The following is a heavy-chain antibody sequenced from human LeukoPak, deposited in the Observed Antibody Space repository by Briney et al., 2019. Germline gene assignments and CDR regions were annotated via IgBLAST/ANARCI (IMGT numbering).Heavy chain of an antibody. Sequence: GASVKVSCKASGGTFSSYAISWVRQAPGQGLEWMGGIIPIFGTANYAQKFQGRVTITADESTSTAYMELSSLRSEDTAVYYCARGIEMAPRGAFDIWGQGTMVTVSS. CDR2: IIPIFGTA. D-gene: IGHD5-12*01. J-gene: IGHJ3*02. CDR3: ARGIEMAPRGAFDI. CDR1: GGTFSSYA. V-gene: IGHV1-69*13.